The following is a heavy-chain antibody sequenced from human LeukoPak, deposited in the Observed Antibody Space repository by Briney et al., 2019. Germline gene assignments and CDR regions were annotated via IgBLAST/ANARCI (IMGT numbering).Heavy chain of an antibody. Sequence: GGSLRLSCAASGFTFSSYWMSWVRQAPGKGLEWVANIKQDGSEKYYVDSVKGRFTISRDNAKNSLYLQMNSLRAEDTAVYYCARDSGSSMGGFILPYDYWGQGALVTVSS. J-gene: IGHJ4*02. D-gene: IGHD6-6*01. CDR1: GFTFSSYW. CDR3: ARDSGSSMGGFILPYDY. CDR2: IKQDGSEK. V-gene: IGHV3-7*01.